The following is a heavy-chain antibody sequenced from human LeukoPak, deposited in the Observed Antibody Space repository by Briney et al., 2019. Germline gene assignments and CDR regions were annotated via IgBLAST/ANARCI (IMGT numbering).Heavy chain of an antibody. CDR3: ARDLGIAVVGEAFDI. CDR1: EGTFSSYA. J-gene: IGHJ3*02. V-gene: IGHV1-69*05. Sequence: KVSCKASEGTFSSYAISWVRQAPGQGLEWMGRIIPIFGTANYAQKFQGRVTITTDESTSTAYTELSSLRSEDTAVYYCARDLGIAVVGEAFDIWGQGTMVTVSS. D-gene: IGHD6-19*01. CDR2: IIPIFGTA.